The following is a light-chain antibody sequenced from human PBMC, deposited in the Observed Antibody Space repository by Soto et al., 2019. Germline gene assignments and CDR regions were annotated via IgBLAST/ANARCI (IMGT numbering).Light chain of an antibody. CDR2: GAS. CDR3: QQYGSSPPYT. J-gene: IGKJ2*01. Sequence: EIVLTQSPGTLSLSPGERATISCRASHSVSSSYLAWYQQKPGQAPRLLIYGASSRATGIPDMFSGSWSWTAVTLTISRLEHEDFAVYYCQQYGSSPPYTFGQGTTLEIK. V-gene: IGKV3-20*01. CDR1: HSVSSSY.